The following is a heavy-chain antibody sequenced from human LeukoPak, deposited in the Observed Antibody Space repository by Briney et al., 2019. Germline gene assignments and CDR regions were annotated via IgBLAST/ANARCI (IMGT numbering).Heavy chain of an antibody. CDR1: GFTFSSYA. CDR2: ISGSGGST. V-gene: IGHV3-23*01. CDR3: AKDNRRQLWEPFDY. D-gene: IGHD5-18*01. J-gene: IGHJ4*02. Sequence: PGGSLRPSCAASGFTFSSYAMSWVRQAPGKGLEWVSAISGSGGSTYYADSVKGRFTIPRDNSKNTLYLQMNSLRAEDTAVYCCAKDNRRQLWEPFDYWGQGTLVTVSS.